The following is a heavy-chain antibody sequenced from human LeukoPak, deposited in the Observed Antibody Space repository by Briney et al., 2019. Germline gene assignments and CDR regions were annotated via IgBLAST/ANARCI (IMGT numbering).Heavy chain of an antibody. Sequence: ASVKVSCKASGYTFTSYGISWVRQAPGQGLEWMGWISAYNGNTNYAQKLQGRVTMTTDTSTSTAYMELRSLSSDDTAVYYRARLRFVVVPAAIDYWGQGTLVTVSS. V-gene: IGHV1-18*01. CDR2: ISAYNGNT. CDR1: GYTFTSYG. D-gene: IGHD2-2*01. J-gene: IGHJ4*02. CDR3: ARLRFVVVPAAIDY.